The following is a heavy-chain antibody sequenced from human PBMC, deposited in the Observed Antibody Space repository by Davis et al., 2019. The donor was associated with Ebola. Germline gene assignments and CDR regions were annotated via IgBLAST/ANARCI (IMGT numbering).Heavy chain of an antibody. D-gene: IGHD6-19*01. J-gene: IGHJ3*02. V-gene: IGHV1-24*01. Sequence: ASVKVSCKVSGYTLTELSMHWVRQAPGKGLEWMGGFDPEDGETIYAQKFQGRVTMTEDTSTDTAYMELSSLRSEDTAVYYCATPSGSSGNDAFDIWGQGAMVTVSS. CDR1: GYTLTELS. CDR2: FDPEDGET. CDR3: ATPSGSSGNDAFDI.